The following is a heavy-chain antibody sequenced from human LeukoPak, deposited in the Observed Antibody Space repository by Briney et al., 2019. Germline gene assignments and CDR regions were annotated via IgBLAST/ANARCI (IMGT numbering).Heavy chain of an antibody. CDR3: ARDNSDYDSSFFDY. J-gene: IGHJ4*02. D-gene: IGHD3-22*01. V-gene: IGHV3-30*02. CDR2: IHHDGSNK. CDR1: GFTFSSYG. Sequence: GGSLRLSCAASGFTFSSYGMHWVRQAPGKGLDWVAFIHHDGSNKYYADSVRGRFTISRDNSKNTLYLQMNSLRAEDTAVYYCARDNSDYDSSFFDYWGQGTLVTVSS.